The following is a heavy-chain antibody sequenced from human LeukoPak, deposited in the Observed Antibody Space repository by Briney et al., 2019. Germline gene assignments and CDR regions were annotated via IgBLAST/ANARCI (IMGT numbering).Heavy chain of an antibody. CDR1: GGSISGYF. D-gene: IGHD3-16*01. V-gene: IGHV4-59*08. J-gene: IGHJ4*02. Sequence: SETLSLTCTVSGGSISGYFWSWIRQPPGKGLEWIGYIYYSGSTNYNPSLKSRVTISVGTSKNQFSLKLSSVTAADTAVYHCARGGGYFDYWGRGTLVTVSS. CDR2: IYYSGST. CDR3: ARGGGYFDY.